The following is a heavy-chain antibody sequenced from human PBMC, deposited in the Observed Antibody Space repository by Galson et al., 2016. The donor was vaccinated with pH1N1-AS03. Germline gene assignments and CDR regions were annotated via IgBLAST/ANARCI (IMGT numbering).Heavy chain of an antibody. CDR3: ARAAPFDP. CDR1: GYTFPNFG. D-gene: IGHD2-15*01. V-gene: IGHV1-18*04. J-gene: IGHJ5*02. Sequence: SVKVSCKASGYTFPNFGMSWVRQAPGQGLEWMGWTSPYNGNTQYAQRPEGRVTMTTDTSTNTAYLELRSLTYDDTAVYYCARAAPFDPWGHGTLVIVSS. CDR2: TSPYNGNT.